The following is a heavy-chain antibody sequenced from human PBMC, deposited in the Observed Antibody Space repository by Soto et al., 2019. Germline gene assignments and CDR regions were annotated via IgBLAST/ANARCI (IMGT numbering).Heavy chain of an antibody. V-gene: IGHV1-18*01. CDR3: ARVEPRYYGSGSYYELDY. CDR2: ISAYNGNT. J-gene: IGHJ4*02. D-gene: IGHD3-10*01. Sequence: ASVKVSCKASGYTFTSYGISWVRQAPGQGLEWMGWISAYNGNTNYAQKLQGRVTMTTDTSTSTAYMELRSLRSDDTAVYYCARVEPRYYGSGSYYELDYWGQGTLVTVSS. CDR1: GYTFTSYG.